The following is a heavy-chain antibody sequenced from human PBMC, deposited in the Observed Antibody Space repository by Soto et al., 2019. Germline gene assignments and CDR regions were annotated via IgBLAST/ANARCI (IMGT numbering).Heavy chain of an antibody. Sequence: PSETLSLTCNVSGDSITTDGYSWSWIRQPPGKGLEWIGYIYHTGTAYYNPSLKSRVTLSVDRSKNQFSLSLSSMTAADTAVYYCARDAWERHFDFWGQGTLVTVSS. CDR1: GDSITTDGYS. J-gene: IGHJ4*02. V-gene: IGHV4-30-2*01. D-gene: IGHD1-26*01. CDR3: ARDAWERHFDF. CDR2: IYHTGTA.